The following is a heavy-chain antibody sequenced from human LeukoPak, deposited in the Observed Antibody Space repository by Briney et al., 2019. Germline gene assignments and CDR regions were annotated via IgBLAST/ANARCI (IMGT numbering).Heavy chain of an antibody. J-gene: IGHJ5*02. CDR3: ARRLPRDYYGSGSYST. V-gene: IGHV4-30-4*01. Sequence: SQTLSLTCTVSGGSISSGDYYWSWIRQPPGKGLEWIGYIYYSGSTYYNPSLKSRVTISVDTSKNQFSLKLSSVTAADTAVYYCARRLPRDYYGSGSYSTWGQGTLVTVSS. CDR2: IYYSGST. CDR1: GGSISSGDYY. D-gene: IGHD3-10*01.